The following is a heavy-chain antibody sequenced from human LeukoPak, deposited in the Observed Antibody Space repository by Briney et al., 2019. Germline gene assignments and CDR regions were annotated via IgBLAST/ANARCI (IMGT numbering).Heavy chain of an antibody. V-gene: IGHV4-30-2*01. CDR2: IYHSGST. D-gene: IGHD2-2*01. CDR3: ARGIALLLS. Sequence: SQTLSLTCTVSGGSISSGGYYWSWIRQPPGKGLEWIGYIYHSGSTYYNPSLKSRVTISVDRSKNQFSLKLSSVTAADTAVYYCARGIALLLSWGQGTLVTVSS. CDR1: GGSISSGGYY. J-gene: IGHJ4*02.